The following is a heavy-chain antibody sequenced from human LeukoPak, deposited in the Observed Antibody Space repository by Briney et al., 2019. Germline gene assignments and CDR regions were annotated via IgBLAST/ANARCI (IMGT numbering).Heavy chain of an antibody. CDR3: ASRAGYTGSWSAFDY. V-gene: IGHV3-7*05. J-gene: IGHJ4*02. D-gene: IGHD6-13*01. CDR1: TLTLNNYW. CDR2: IKQDGSEK. Sequence: GGSLRLSCTASTLTLNNYWMSWGRQAPGKGLEWVANIKQDGSEKYHVDSVKGRFTISRDNAKNSLYLQMNSLRAEDTAVYYCASRAGYTGSWSAFDYWGQGTLVTVSS.